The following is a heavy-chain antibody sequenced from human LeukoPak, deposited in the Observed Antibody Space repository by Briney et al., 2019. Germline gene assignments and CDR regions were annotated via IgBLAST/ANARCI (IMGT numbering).Heavy chain of an antibody. CDR2: IDATGGSA. CDR3: AKDSPVATR. CDR1: GFTFSSYA. J-gene: IGHJ4*02. V-gene: IGHV3-23*01. Sequence: GGSLRLSCAASGFTFSSYAMSWVRQAPGKGLEWVSGIDATGGSAYYADSVKGRFTISRDNAKNTLYLQMNSLRAEDTAVYYCAKDSPVATRWGQGTLVTVSS. D-gene: IGHD2-15*01.